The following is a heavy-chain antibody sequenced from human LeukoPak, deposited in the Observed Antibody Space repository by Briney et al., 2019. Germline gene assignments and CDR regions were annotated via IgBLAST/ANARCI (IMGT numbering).Heavy chain of an antibody. V-gene: IGHV3-48*04. D-gene: IGHD3-9*01. Sequence: GGSLRLSCAAYGFTFSSYSMNWVRQAPGKGVEWVSYISSSSSTIYYADSVKGRFTISRDNAKNSLYLQMNSLRAEDTAVYYCARRYYDILTGYAYYGMDVWGQGTTVTVSS. CDR1: GFTFSSYS. CDR2: ISSSSSTI. J-gene: IGHJ6*02. CDR3: ARRYYDILTGYAYYGMDV.